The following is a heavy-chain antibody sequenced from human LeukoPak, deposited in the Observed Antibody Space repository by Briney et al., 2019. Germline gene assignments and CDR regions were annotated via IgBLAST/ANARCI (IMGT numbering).Heavy chain of an antibody. J-gene: IGHJ4*02. CDR2: IYYSGNT. CDR3: AGRDFYYFDY. Sequence: SETLSLTCTVSDGSISGSGFYWGWIRQPPGKGLEWIGSIYYSGNTYYNPSLKSRVPISVDTSENQFSLKLSSVTAADTAVYYCAGRDFYYFDYWGQGTLVTVSS. CDR1: DGSISGSGFY. V-gene: IGHV4-39*01.